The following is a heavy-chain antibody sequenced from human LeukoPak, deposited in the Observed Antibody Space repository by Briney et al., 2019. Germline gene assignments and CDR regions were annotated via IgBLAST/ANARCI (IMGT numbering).Heavy chain of an antibody. J-gene: IGHJ1*01. V-gene: IGHV1-46*01. D-gene: IGHD2-2*01. Sequence: GASVKVSCKASGYTFTSYYMHWVRQAPGQGLEWMGIINPSGGSTSYAQKFQGRVTITTDESTSTAYMELSSLRSEDTAVYYCARGRFLKGYCSSTSCSTPFQHWGQGTLVTVSS. CDR1: GYTFTSYY. CDR3: ARGRFLKGYCSSTSCSTPFQH. CDR2: INPSGGST.